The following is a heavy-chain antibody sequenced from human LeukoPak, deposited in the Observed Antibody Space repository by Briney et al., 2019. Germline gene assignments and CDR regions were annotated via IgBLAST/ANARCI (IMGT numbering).Heavy chain of an antibody. CDR1: GGDLSTYE. CDR3: ARGDPHADL. V-gene: IGHV3-48*03. J-gene: IGHJ5*02. Sequence: GGSLRLSCAASGGDLSTYEMNWVRQAPGKGLEWIADITISGHTKNYADSVKGRFTISRDNARTSLCLQMNSLRVEDTGVYYCARGDPHADLWGQGTLVTVSS. CDR2: ITISGHTK.